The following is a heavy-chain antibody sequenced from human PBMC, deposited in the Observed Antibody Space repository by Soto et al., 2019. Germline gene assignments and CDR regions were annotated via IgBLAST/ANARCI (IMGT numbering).Heavy chain of an antibody. CDR1: GGSISSSSYY. D-gene: IGHD2-15*01. Sequence: QLQLQESGPGLVKPSETLSLTCTVSGGSISSSSYYWGWIRQPPGKGLEWIGSIYYSGSTYYNPSLKSRVTISVDTSKSQFSLKLSSVPAADTAVYYCARSLVVAPTLGCDYWGQGTLVTVSS. J-gene: IGHJ4*02. CDR3: ARSLVVAPTLGCDY. CDR2: IYYSGST. V-gene: IGHV4-39*01.